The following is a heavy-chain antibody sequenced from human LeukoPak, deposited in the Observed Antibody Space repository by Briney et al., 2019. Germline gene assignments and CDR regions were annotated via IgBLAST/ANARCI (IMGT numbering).Heavy chain of an antibody. CDR3: AKDPDCTSGICYTFFAY. CDR2: FSDSGGYT. CDR1: GFTFSSYV. D-gene: IGHD2-8*01. J-gene: IGHJ4*02. Sequence: PGGSLRLSCSASGFTFSSYVISWVRQVPGKGLDWCSSFSDSGGYTYYADSVKGRVPISRDNSKHTLYLKMNSLRAADTAVYYCAKDPDCTSGICYTFFAYWGQGTLVTVSS. V-gene: IGHV3-23*01.